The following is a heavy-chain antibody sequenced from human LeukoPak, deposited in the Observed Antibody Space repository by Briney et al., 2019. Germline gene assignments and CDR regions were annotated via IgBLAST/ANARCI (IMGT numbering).Heavy chain of an antibody. D-gene: IGHD4-11*01. CDR3: ARDLQSFDL. V-gene: IGHV3-21*01. Sequence: GGSLRLSCAASGFSFSSYTMNWVRQAPGKGLEWVSSISSSGSYIYYADSMKGRFTISRDNAENSLYLQMNSLRAEDTAVYYCARDLQSFDLWGRGTLVTVSS. CDR1: GFSFSSYT. CDR2: ISSSGSYI. J-gene: IGHJ2*01.